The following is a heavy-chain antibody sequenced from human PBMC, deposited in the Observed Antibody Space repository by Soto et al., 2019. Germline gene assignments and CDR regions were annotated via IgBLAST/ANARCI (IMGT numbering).Heavy chain of an antibody. Sequence: QVQLVESGGGVVQPGRSLRLSCAASGFTFSSYGMHWVRQAPGKGLEWVAVIWYDGSNKYYADSVKGRFTISKDNSKNTLYPQMNSLRAEDTAVYYCARGIAMAGTYFDYWGQGTLVTVSS. CDR2: IWYDGSNK. D-gene: IGHD6-19*01. V-gene: IGHV3-33*01. CDR1: GFTFSSYG. J-gene: IGHJ4*02. CDR3: ARGIAMAGTYFDY.